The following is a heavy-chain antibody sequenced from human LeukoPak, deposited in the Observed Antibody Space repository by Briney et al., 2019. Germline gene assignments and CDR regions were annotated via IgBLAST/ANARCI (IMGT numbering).Heavy chain of an antibody. D-gene: IGHD6-19*01. CDR2: IYYSGST. V-gene: IGHV4-59*12. CDR1: GGSISSYY. Sequence: PSETLSLTCIVSGGSISSYYWSWIRQPPGKGLEWIGYIYYSGSTSYNPSLKSRLTISIDTSKNQFSLKLSSVTAADTAVYYCARGTRGGVPYSSGWPAVSYYYYIDVWGKGTTVTVSS. CDR3: ARGTRGGVPYSSGWPAVSYYYYIDV. J-gene: IGHJ6*03.